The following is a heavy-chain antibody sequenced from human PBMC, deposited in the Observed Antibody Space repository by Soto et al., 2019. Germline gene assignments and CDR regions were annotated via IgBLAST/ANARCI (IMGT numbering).Heavy chain of an antibody. CDR1: GFTFSSYG. V-gene: IGHV3-30*18. D-gene: IGHD3-3*01. J-gene: IGHJ4*02. CDR3: AKDPPRSIEVVTEKDY. Sequence: QVQLVESGGGVVKPGRSLRLSCAASGFTFSSYGMHWVRQAPGKGLEWVAVISYDGSNKYYADSVKGRFTISRDNSKNTLYLQMNSLRAEDTAVYYCAKDPPRSIEVVTEKDYWGQGTLVTVSS. CDR2: ISYDGSNK.